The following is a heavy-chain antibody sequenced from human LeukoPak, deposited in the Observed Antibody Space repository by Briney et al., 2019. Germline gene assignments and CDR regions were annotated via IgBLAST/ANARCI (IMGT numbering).Heavy chain of an antibody. J-gene: IGHJ4*02. CDR1: GFTFSNYA. V-gene: IGHV3-23*01. D-gene: IGHD1-26*01. CDR2: ISDSGSST. CDR3: AKGSGSSGSYFLDY. Sequence: GGSLRLSCAASGFTFSNYAMSWVRQAPGKGLEWVSDISDSGSSTYYSDSVKGRFTISRDNSKNTLYLQMNSLRAEDTAVYFCAKGSGSSGSYFLDYWGQGPLVTVSS.